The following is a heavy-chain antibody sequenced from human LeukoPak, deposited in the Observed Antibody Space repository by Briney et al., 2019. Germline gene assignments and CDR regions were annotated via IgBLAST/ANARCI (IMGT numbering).Heavy chain of an antibody. Sequence: PGGSLRLSCAASGFTFSSYAMHWVRQAPGKGLEWVATISYDGDNKYYADSLKGRFTISRDNSKNTLHLQMNSLRPEDTAVYYCARGRNVVATSGYFDYWGQGTLVTVSS. CDR3: ARGRNVVATSGYFDY. CDR1: GFTFSSYA. D-gene: IGHD5-12*01. CDR2: ISYDGDNK. V-gene: IGHV3-30-3*01. J-gene: IGHJ4*02.